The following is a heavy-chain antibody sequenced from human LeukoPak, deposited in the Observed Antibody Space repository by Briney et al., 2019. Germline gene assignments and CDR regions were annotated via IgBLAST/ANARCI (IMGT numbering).Heavy chain of an antibody. CDR2: ISDSGGKT. Sequence: QSGGSLRLSCAASGVTFSNYAMSWVRQAPGEGLEWVSAISDSGGKTYYADSVQGRFTISRDNSKNTLYLQMNSLRAEDTAVYYCAKDRMVYARWGQGTLVTVSS. CDR1: GVTFSNYA. D-gene: IGHD2-8*01. CDR3: AKDRMVYAR. V-gene: IGHV3-23*01. J-gene: IGHJ4*02.